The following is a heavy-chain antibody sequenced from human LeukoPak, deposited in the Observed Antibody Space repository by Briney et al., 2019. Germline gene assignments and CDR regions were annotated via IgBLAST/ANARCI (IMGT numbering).Heavy chain of an antibody. Sequence: GGSLRLSCAASRFTFSTYTMNWVRQAPGKGLEWVSSITSSSSNTFYADSVKGRFTLPRDNAKNSLYLQMSSLRAEDTAVYYCARDGDYVFDYWGQGTLVTVSS. CDR1: RFTFSTYT. CDR2: ITSSSSNT. D-gene: IGHD4-17*01. V-gene: IGHV3-21*01. J-gene: IGHJ4*02. CDR3: ARDGDYVFDY.